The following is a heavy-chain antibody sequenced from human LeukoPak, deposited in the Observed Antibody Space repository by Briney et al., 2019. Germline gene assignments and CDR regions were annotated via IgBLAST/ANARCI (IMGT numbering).Heavy chain of an antibody. CDR2: MNPNSGNT. CDR3: ARARGSGSYSEPYYFDY. Sequence: SVTVSCKASGYTFTSSDINWVRQATGQGLDWMGWMNPNSGNTGYAQKFQGRVTITRNTSISTAYMELSSLRSEDAAVYYCARARGSGSYSEPYYFDYWGQGTLVTVSS. J-gene: IGHJ4*02. D-gene: IGHD3-10*01. V-gene: IGHV1-8*03. CDR1: GYTFTSSD.